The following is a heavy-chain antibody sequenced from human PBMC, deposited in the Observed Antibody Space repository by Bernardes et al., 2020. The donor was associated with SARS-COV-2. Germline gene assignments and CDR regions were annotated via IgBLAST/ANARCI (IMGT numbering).Heavy chain of an antibody. CDR2: IYCPGSI. Sequence: SETLSLTCSVSRGSVSIGSNYWTWIRQPPGKGLEWIGYIYCPGSINYNPSLKSRVTISVDTSKNQFSLKLTSVTAADTAVYYCVRGTGFCSGGSCGWIDPWGQGTLVSVSS. J-gene: IGHJ5*02. D-gene: IGHD2-15*01. CDR3: VRGTGFCSGGSCGWIDP. V-gene: IGHV4-61*01. CDR1: RGSVSIGSNY.